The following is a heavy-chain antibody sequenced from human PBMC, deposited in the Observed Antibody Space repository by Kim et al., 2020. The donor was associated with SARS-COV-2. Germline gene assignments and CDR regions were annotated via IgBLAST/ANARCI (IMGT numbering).Heavy chain of an antibody. J-gene: IGHJ6*02. CDR3: ARGDIVVVPAAIRGYGMDV. V-gene: IGHV3-21*01. CDR2: ISSSSSYI. Sequence: GGSLRHSCAASGFTFSSYSMNWVRQAPGKGLEWVSSISSSSSYIYYADSVKGRFTISRDNAKNSLYLQMNSLRAEDTAVYYCARGDIVVVPAAIRGYGMDVWGQGTTVTVSS. CDR1: GFTFSSYS. D-gene: IGHD2-2*01.